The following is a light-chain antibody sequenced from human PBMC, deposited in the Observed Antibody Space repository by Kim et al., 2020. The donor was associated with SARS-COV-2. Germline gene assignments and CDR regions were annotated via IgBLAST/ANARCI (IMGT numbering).Light chain of an antibody. CDR1: SSDVGGYNY. CDR2: ELD. J-gene: IGLJ2*01. V-gene: IGLV2-8*01. CDR3: SSYAGSNNVL. Sequence: GQSVAISCTGTSSDVGGYNYVSWYQQHPGKAPKLMIYELDKRPSGVPDRFSGSNSGNTASLTVSGLQAEDEADYYCSSYAGSNNVLFGGGTQLTVL.